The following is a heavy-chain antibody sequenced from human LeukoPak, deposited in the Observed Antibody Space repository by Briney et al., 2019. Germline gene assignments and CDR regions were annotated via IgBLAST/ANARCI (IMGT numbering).Heavy chain of an antibody. CDR3: ASSGYCGGDCYFDY. CDR2: INHSGST. Sequence: KPSETLSLTCAVYGGSFSGYYWSWIRQPPGKGLEWIGEINHSGSTNYNPSLKSRVTISVDRSKNQFSLKLSSVTAADTAVYYCASSGYCGGDCYFDYWGQGTLVTVSS. J-gene: IGHJ4*02. D-gene: IGHD2-21*02. CDR1: GGSFSGYY. V-gene: IGHV4-34*01.